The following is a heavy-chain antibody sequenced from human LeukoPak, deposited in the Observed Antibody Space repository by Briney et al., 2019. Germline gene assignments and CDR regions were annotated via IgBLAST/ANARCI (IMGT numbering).Heavy chain of an antibody. Sequence: GGSLRLSCAASGFTFSSYDMHWVRQAPGKGLERMAVISYDGSNKYYADSVKGRFTISRDNSKNTLYLQMNSLRAEDTAVYYCARDWVVAATSDYYYGMDVWGQGTTVTVSS. D-gene: IGHD2-15*01. J-gene: IGHJ6*02. CDR3: ARDWVVAATSDYYYGMDV. CDR2: ISYDGSNK. V-gene: IGHV3-30-3*01. CDR1: GFTFSSYD.